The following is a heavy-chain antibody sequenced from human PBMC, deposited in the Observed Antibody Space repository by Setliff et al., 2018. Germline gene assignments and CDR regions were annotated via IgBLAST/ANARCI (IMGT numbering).Heavy chain of an antibody. Sequence: GGSLRLSCAASGFSVSNYGMNWVRQAPGKGMEWVSGVGGSGTTYYADSVRGRFIVSRDNSKNTLDLQMNSLRADDTAVYYCAKEEGFTKPFGNWGQGTLVTVS. J-gene: IGHJ4*02. D-gene: IGHD3-16*01. V-gene: IGHV3-23*01. CDR2: VGGSGTT. CDR1: GFSVSNYG. CDR3: AKEEGFTKPFGN.